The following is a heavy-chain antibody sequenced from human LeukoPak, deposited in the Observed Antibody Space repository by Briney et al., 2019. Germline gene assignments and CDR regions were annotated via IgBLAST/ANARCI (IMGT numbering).Heavy chain of an antibody. V-gene: IGHV3-11*04. CDR1: GFTFGDYA. CDR3: ARDTQGYGSGSYYNVMYYYYMDV. Sequence: GGSLRLSCTASGFTFGDYAMSWFRQAPGKELEWVSYISSSGSTIYYADSLKGRFTISRDNAKNSLYLQMNSLRAEDTAVYYCARDTQGYGSGSYYNVMYYYYMDVWGKGTTVTISS. J-gene: IGHJ6*03. CDR2: ISSSGSTI. D-gene: IGHD3-10*01.